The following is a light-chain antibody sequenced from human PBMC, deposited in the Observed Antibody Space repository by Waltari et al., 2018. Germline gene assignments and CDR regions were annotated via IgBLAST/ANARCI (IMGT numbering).Light chain of an antibody. CDR1: QSLVYSDGKTY. V-gene: IGKV2D-29*01. CDR3: MHTVKFLWT. Sequence: DIVLTQTPLSLAVTPGQSASISCKFSQSLVYSDGKTYLYWYLQRPGQPPQLLIDAVSNRSSGVPDRFSGSGSGTEFTLKISRVEAEDVGMYYCMHTVKFLWTFGQGTKVEI. J-gene: IGKJ1*01. CDR2: AVS.